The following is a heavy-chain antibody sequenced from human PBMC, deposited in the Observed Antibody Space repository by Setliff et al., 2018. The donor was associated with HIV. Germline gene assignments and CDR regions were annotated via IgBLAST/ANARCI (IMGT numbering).Heavy chain of an antibody. J-gene: IGHJ4*02. Sequence: SETLSLTCTVSGYSISNDYYWGWIRQPPGKGLEWIGNIYHHGTTYYYPSLKGRVTISLDTSNNQFSLNLNSVTAADTAVYYCAKGGRDGYPPHPFDYWGQGTLVTVSS. V-gene: IGHV4-38-2*02. CDR2: IYHHGTT. D-gene: IGHD5-12*01. CDR3: AKGGRDGYPPHPFDY. CDR1: GYSISNDYY.